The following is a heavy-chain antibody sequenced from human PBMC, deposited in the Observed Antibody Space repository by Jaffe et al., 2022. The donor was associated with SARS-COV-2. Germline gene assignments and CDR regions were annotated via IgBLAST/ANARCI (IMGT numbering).Heavy chain of an antibody. CDR2: IWYDGSNK. J-gene: IGHJ4*02. D-gene: IGHD2-15*01. Sequence: QVQLVESGGGVVQPGRSLRLSCAASGFTFSSYGMHWVRQAPGKGLEWVAVIWYDGSNKYYADSVKGRFTISRDNSKNTLYLQMNSLRAEDTAVYYCAREGGYCSGGSCLDYWGQGTLVTVSS. CDR3: AREGGYCSGGSCLDY. V-gene: IGHV3-33*01. CDR1: GFTFSSYG.